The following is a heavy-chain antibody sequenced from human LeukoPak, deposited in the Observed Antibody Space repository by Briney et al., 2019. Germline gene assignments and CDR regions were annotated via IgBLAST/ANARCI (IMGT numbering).Heavy chain of an antibody. CDR2: INPSGGST. D-gene: IGHD2-2*01. Sequence: ASVKVSCKASGYTFTSYYMHWVRQAPGQGLEWMGIINPSGGSTSYAQKFQGRVTMTRDTSTSTVYMELSSLRSEGTAVYYCARDQMPVSPLINWFDPWGQGTLVTVSS. V-gene: IGHV1-46*01. J-gene: IGHJ5*02. CDR1: GYTFTSYY. CDR3: ARDQMPVSPLINWFDP.